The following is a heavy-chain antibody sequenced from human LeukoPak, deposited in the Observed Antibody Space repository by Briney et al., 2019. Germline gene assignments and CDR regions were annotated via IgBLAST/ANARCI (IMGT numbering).Heavy chain of an antibody. CDR2: IRGSGATT. V-gene: IGHV3-23*01. Sequence: GGSLRLSCAASGFTFSSYAMSWVRQAPGKGLEWVSAIRGSGATTYYADSVKGRFTISRDNSKNTLYLLMNSLRAEDTAVYYCAKGGGDYPHWYFDLWGPGTLVTVSS. CDR1: GFTFSSYA. J-gene: IGHJ2*01. D-gene: IGHD4-17*01. CDR3: AKGGGDYPHWYFDL.